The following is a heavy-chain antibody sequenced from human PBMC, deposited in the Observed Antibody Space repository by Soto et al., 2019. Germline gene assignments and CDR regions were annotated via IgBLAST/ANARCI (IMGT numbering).Heavy chain of an antibody. D-gene: IGHD3-9*01. CDR3: AREQGDYDILTGYYDTFYFDY. CDR2: ISSSSSYI. Sequence: GGSLRLSCAASGFTFSSYSMNWVRQAPGKGLEWVSSISSSSSYIYYADSGKGRFTISGDNAKNSLYLQMTSLRAEDTAVYYCAREQGDYDILTGYYDTFYFDYWGQGTLVTVSS. CDR1: GFTFSSYS. J-gene: IGHJ4*02. V-gene: IGHV3-21*01.